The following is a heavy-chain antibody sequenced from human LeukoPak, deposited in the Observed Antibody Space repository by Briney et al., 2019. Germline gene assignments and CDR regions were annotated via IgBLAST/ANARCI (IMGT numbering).Heavy chain of an antibody. J-gene: IGHJ4*02. CDR3: ARVLYSSGWDY. CDR2: INPNSGGT. V-gene: IGHV1-2*02. CDR1: GYTFTSYD. Sequence: ASVTVSCKASGYTFTSYDINWVRQATGQGLEWMGWINPNSGGTNYAQKFQGRVTMTRDTSISTAYMELSRLRSDDTAVYYCARVLYSSGWDYWGQGTLVTVSS. D-gene: IGHD6-19*01.